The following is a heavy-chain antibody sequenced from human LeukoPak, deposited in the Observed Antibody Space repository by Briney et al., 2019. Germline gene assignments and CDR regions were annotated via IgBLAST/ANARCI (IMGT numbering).Heavy chain of an antibody. J-gene: IGHJ4*02. Sequence: SETLSLTCTVSGYSISSGYYWGWIRQPPGKGLEWIGSTYHSGSTYYNPSLKSRVTISVDTSKNQFSLKLSSVTAADTAMYYCAKPMVRGVITFAFDYWGQGTLVTVSS. V-gene: IGHV4-38-2*02. CDR3: AKPMVRGVITFAFDY. CDR2: TYHSGST. CDR1: GYSISSGYY. D-gene: IGHD3-10*01.